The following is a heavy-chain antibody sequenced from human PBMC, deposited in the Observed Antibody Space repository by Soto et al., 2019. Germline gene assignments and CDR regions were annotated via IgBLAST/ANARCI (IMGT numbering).Heavy chain of an antibody. D-gene: IGHD3-3*01. V-gene: IGHV1-2*04. CDR1: GYTFTGYY. CDR3: ARYRLSTNYGFCSGLAYYAMDV. Sequence: QVQLVQSGAEEKKPGASVQVSCKASGYTFTGYYMHWARQAPGQGLEWMGWITPNSGDTNYAQKFQDWVTMTRDTSINTAYMALSRLRSDDSAVYYCARYRLSTNYGFCSGLAYYAMDVWGQGNTVTVSS. CDR2: ITPNSGDT. J-gene: IGHJ6*02.